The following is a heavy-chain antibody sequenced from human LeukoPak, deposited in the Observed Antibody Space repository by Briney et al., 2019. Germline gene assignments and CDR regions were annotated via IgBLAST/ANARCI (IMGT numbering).Heavy chain of an antibody. CDR1: GYTFTGYY. CDR3: ARVWGGYCSSTSCYNFDY. CDR2: INPNSGGT. V-gene: IGHV1-2*02. J-gene: IGHJ4*02. Sequence: ASVKVSCKASGYTFTGYYMHWVRQAPGQGLEWMGWINPNSGGTNYAQKFQGRVTMTRDTSISTAYMELSRLRSDDTAVYYCARVWGGYCSSTSCYNFDYWGQGTLVTVSS. D-gene: IGHD2-2*01.